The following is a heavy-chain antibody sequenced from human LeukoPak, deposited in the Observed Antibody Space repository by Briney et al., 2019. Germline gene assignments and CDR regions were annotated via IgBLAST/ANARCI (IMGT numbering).Heavy chain of an antibody. CDR3: ARGVVVPAAIPFDY. J-gene: IGHJ4*02. Sequence: GGSLRLSCAASGFTFSSYSMNWVRQAPGKGLEWVSSISSSSSYIYYADSVKGRFTISRDNAKNSLYLQMNSLRAADTAVYYCARGVVVPAAIPFDYWDQGTLVTVSS. V-gene: IGHV3-21*01. CDR1: GFTFSSYS. D-gene: IGHD2-2*01. CDR2: ISSSSSYI.